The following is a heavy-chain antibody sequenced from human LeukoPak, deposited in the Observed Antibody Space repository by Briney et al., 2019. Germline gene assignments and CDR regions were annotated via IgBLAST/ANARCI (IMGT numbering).Heavy chain of an antibody. Sequence: PSETLSLTCTVSGGSISSSSYYWGWIRQPPGKGLEWIGSIYSSGSTYYNPSLKSRVTISVDTSKKQFSLKLRSVTAADTAVYYCARAIFDYGDYWFDPWGQGTLVTVSS. CDR2: IYSSGST. CDR1: GGSISSSSYY. D-gene: IGHD4-17*01. CDR3: ARAIFDYGDYWFDP. J-gene: IGHJ5*02. V-gene: IGHV4-39*07.